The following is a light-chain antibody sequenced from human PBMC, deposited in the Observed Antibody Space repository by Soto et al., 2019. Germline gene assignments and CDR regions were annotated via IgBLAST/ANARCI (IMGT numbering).Light chain of an antibody. CDR2: NVD. V-gene: IGLV2-14*03. Sequence: QSALTQVASVSASPGQSITISCTGTSSDVGGHNYVSWYQQHPGNAPKLMIYNVDYRPSGISNRFSGSNSCNTASLAISGIQADDEVSYYCSSYADSSTVVFGGATKLTVL. CDR3: SSYADSSTVV. J-gene: IGLJ2*01. CDR1: SSDVGGHNY.